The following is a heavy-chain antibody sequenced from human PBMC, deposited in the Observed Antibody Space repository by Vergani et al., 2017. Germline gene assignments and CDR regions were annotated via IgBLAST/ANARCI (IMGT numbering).Heavy chain of an antibody. J-gene: IGHJ4*02. V-gene: IGHV1-69*06. CDR1: GGTFSSYA. CDR3: AREVADFWSGYVHRHFDY. Sequence: QVQLVQSGAEVKKPGSSVKVSCKASGGTFSSYAISWVRQAPGQGLEWMGGMSHICGTANYAEKFQGRVTITADKSTSTAYMEMSSLRSEDTAVYYCAREVADFWSGYVHRHFDYWGQGTLVTVSS. CDR2: MSHICGTA. D-gene: IGHD3-3*01.